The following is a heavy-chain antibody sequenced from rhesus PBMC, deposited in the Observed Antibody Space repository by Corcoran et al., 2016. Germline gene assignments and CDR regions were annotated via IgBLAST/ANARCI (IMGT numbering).Heavy chain of an antibody. CDR3: ARSYSGGWKLDV. J-gene: IGHJ5-2*02. V-gene: IGHV4S11*01. D-gene: IGHD6-37*01. Sequence: QVQLQESGPGLVKPLETLSLTCAVSGGSISSNYWSWIRQPPGKELEWIGYISGSWSHTNYNPSLKSRVTLSVDTSKNQFSLKLTSVTAADTAVYFCARSYSGGWKLDVWGRGVLVAVSS. CDR1: GGSISSNY. CDR2: ISGSWSHT.